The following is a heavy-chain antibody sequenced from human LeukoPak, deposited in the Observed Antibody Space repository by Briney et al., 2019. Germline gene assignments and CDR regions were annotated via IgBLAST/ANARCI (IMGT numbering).Heavy chain of an antibody. CDR3: ARVRSAANYFDY. CDR1: GFTFSSYS. J-gene: IGHJ4*02. V-gene: IGHV3-21*01. D-gene: IGHD2-2*01. CDR2: ISSSSSYI. Sequence: GGSLRLSCAASGFTFSSYSMNWVRQAPGKGLEWVSSISSSSSYIYYADSVKGRFTISRDNAKNSLFLQMNSLRAEDTAVYYCARVRSAANYFDYWGQGTLVTVSS.